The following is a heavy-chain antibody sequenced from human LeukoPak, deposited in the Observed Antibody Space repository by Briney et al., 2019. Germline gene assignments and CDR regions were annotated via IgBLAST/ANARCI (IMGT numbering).Heavy chain of an antibody. V-gene: IGHV3-30*02. CDR2: IRYDGTNK. J-gene: IGHJ6*03. CDR3: AKGGSSSWYKSYYYYYMDV. D-gene: IGHD6-13*01. CDR1: EFTFSSYG. Sequence: PGGSLRLSCAASEFTFSSYGMHWVRQAPGKGLEWVAFIRYDGTNKYYADSVKGRFIVSRDTSKNTLYLQMNSLRAEDTAVYYCAKGGSSSWYKSYYYYYMDVWGKGTTVTVSS.